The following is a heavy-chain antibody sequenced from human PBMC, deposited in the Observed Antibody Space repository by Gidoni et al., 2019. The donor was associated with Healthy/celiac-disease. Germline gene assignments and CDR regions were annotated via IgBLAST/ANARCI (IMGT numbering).Heavy chain of an antibody. J-gene: IGHJ3*02. D-gene: IGHD3-10*01. V-gene: IGHV3-30-3*01. Sequence: QVQLVESGGGVVQPGRSLSLSCAASGFTFSSYAMHWVRQAPGKGLEWVAVIPYDGSNKYYADSVKGRFTISRDNSKNTLYLQMNSLRAEDTAVYYCASLYGSGSYYFDAFDIWGQGTMVTVSS. CDR2: IPYDGSNK. CDR1: GFTFSSYA. CDR3: ASLYGSGSYYFDAFDI.